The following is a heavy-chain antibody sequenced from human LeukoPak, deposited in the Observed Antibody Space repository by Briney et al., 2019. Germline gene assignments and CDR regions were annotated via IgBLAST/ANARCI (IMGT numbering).Heavy chain of an antibody. CDR3: ARHLGSSSPRHFDY. Sequence: KSSETLSLTCAVYGGSFSGYYWSWIRQPPGKGLEWIGEINHSGSTNYNPSLKSRVTISVDTSKNQFSLKLSSVTAADTAVYYCARHLGSSSPRHFDYWGQGTLVTVSS. D-gene: IGHD6-13*01. J-gene: IGHJ4*02. V-gene: IGHV4-34*01. CDR1: GGSFSGYY. CDR2: INHSGST.